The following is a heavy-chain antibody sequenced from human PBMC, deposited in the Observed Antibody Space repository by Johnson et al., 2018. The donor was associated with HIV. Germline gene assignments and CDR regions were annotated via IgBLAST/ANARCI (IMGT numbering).Heavy chain of an antibody. CDR2: IRSKANSYAT. V-gene: IGHV3-73*01. J-gene: IGHJ3*02. CDR3: TRQSFLAVAGIDDAFDI. CDR1: GFRFDDYA. D-gene: IGHD6-19*01. Sequence: QLVESGGGLVQPGRSLRLSCAASGFRFDDYAMHWVRQASGKGLEWVGRIRSKANSYATAYAASVKGRFTISRDDSKNTAYLQMNSLKTEDTAVYYCTRQSFLAVAGIDDAFDIWGQGTMVTVSS.